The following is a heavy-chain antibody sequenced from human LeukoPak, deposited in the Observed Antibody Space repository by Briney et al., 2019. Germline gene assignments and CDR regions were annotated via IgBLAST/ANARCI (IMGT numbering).Heavy chain of an antibody. J-gene: IGHJ4*02. Sequence: GRSLRLSCAASGFSFGIYWMSWVRQAPGKGLEWVAYIQQDGSETYYADSVKGRFTISRDNAKNSLHLQMNSLRVEDTAVYYCARDGGGLDYWGQGNQVTVSS. CDR3: ARDGGGLDY. V-gene: IGHV3-7*01. CDR1: GFSFGIYW. D-gene: IGHD3-16*01. CDR2: IQQDGSET.